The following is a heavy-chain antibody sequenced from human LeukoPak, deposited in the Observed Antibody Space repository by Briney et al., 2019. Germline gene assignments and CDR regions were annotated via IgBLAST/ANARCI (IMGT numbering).Heavy chain of an antibody. V-gene: IGHV3-11*01. CDR2: ISSSGSTI. CDR3: EKGGYPFSHPDNWFDP. J-gene: IGHJ5*02. CDR1: GFTFSDYY. Sequence: GGSLRLSCAASGFTFSDYYMSWIRQAPGKGLEWVSYISSSGSTIYYADSVKGRFTISRDNSKNTLYLQMNSLRAEDTAVYYCEKGGYPFSHPDNWFDPWGQGTLVTVSS. D-gene: IGHD6-13*01.